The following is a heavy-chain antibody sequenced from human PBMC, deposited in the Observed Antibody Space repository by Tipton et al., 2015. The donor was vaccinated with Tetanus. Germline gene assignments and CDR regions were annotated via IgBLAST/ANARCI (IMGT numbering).Heavy chain of an antibody. CDR1: GGPISSGGFY. CDR2: ILYTGST. J-gene: IGHJ4*02. V-gene: IGHV4-31*03. D-gene: IGHD3-10*01. CDR3: YGSGY. Sequence: TLSLTCTVSGGPISSGGFYWSWIRQHPGKGLEWIGYILYTGSTYNTPSLKSRVTISVDTSKNQFSLKLTSVTAADTAVYYCYGSGYWGQGSLVTVSP.